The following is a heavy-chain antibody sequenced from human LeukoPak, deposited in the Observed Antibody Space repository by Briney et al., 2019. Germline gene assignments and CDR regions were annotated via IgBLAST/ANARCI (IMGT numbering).Heavy chain of an antibody. CDR1: GFTFSSYW. V-gene: IGHV3-23*01. CDR3: AKVRVSYASSGGAFDI. CDR2: ISGSGGST. D-gene: IGHD2-2*01. Sequence: PGGSLRLSCAASGFTFSSYWMSWVRQAPGKGLEWVSAISGSGGSTYYVDSVKGRFTISRDNSKNTLYLQMNSLRAEDTAVYYCAKVRVSYASSGGAFDIWGQGTMVTVSS. J-gene: IGHJ3*02.